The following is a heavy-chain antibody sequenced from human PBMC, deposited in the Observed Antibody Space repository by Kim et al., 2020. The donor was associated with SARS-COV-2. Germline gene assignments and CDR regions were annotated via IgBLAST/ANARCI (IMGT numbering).Heavy chain of an antibody. D-gene: IGHD1-26*01. V-gene: IGHV1-8*01. J-gene: IGHJ4*02. Sequence: QKFQGRVPMTRNTSIRTAYMELSSLRCEDTAVYYCARSSSIVGATSDFDYWGQGTLVTVSS. CDR3: ARSSSIVGATSDFDY.